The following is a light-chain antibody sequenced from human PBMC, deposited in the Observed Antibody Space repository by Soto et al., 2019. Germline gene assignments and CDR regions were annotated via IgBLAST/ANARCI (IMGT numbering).Light chain of an antibody. J-gene: IGLJ1*01. V-gene: IGLV2-14*01. CDR3: ASFRSGTILV. Sequence: QSALTQPASVSGSPGQSITISCTGTSSDVGGYNYVSWYQQHPGKAPKLMINEVSNRPSGVSNRFSGSKSGNTASLTISGLQAEDEADYFCASFRSGTILVFGSGTKVTVL. CDR1: SSDVGGYNY. CDR2: EVS.